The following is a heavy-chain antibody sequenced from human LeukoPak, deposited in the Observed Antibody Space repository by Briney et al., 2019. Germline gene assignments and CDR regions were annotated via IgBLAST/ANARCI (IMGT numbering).Heavy chain of an antibody. D-gene: IGHD3-22*01. Sequence: GRSLRLSCAASGFTFSSYGMHWVRKAPGKGLEWVAVISYDGSNKYYADSVKGRFTTSRDNSKNTLYLQMNSLRAEDTAVYYCAKDPYYYDSSGYYYGGGSFDYWGQGTLVTVSS. CDR1: GFTFSSYG. J-gene: IGHJ4*02. CDR3: AKDPYYYDSSGYYYGGGSFDY. CDR2: ISYDGSNK. V-gene: IGHV3-30*18.